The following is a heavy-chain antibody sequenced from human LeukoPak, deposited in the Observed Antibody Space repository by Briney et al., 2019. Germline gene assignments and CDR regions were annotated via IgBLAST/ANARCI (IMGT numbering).Heavy chain of an antibody. Sequence: GGSLRLSCVASGFTLSSYTLNWVRRAPGKGLEWVSVISRRGDTKYYADSVKGRFTISRDNSKNTVFLQMNSLSADDTATYYCAKLSGSYREDYWGQGTLVTVSS. D-gene: IGHD1-26*01. CDR1: GFTLSSYT. V-gene: IGHV3-23*01. CDR3: AKLSGSYREDY. J-gene: IGHJ4*02. CDR2: ISRRGDTK.